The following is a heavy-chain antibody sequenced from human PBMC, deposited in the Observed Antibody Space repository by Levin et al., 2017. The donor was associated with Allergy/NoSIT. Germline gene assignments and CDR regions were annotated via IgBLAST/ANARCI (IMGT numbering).Heavy chain of an antibody. CDR3: VRSNYFDY. J-gene: IGHJ4*02. CDR2: VYYSGST. CDR1: GGSITNYY. Sequence: PSVTLSLTCTVSGGSITNYYWSWIRQPPGRGLEYIGHVYYSGSTNYNPSLKSRVTISVDTSRNQFSLRLSSVTAADTAVYYCVRSNYFDYWGQGTLVTVSS. V-gene: IGHV4-59*08.